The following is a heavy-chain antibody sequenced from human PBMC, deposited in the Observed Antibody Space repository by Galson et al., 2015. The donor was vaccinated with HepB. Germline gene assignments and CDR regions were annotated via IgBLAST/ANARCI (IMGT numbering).Heavy chain of an antibody. CDR2: ISYDGSNK. V-gene: IGHV3-30-3*01. D-gene: IGHD3-9*01. CDR1: GFTFSSYA. Sequence: SLRLSCAASGFTFSSYAMHWVRQAPGEGLEWVAVISYDGSNKYYADSVKGRFTISRDNSKNTLYLQMNSLRAEDTAVYYCARAPLYDILTGYSKGFDYWGQGTLVTVSS. J-gene: IGHJ4*02. CDR3: ARAPLYDILTGYSKGFDY.